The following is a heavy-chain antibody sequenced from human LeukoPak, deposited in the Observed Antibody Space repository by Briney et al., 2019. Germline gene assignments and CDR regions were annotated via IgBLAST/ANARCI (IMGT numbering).Heavy chain of an antibody. CDR1: GFTFSSYW. V-gene: IGHV3-7*01. D-gene: IGHD4-17*01. Sequence: GALRLSCAASGFTFSSYWMSWVRQAPGKGLEWVANIKQDGSEKYYVDSVKGRFTISRDNAKNSLYLQMNSLRAEDTAVYYCARGGGMTTVTDFDYWGQGTLVTVSS. CDR2: IKQDGSEK. J-gene: IGHJ4*02. CDR3: ARGGGMTTVTDFDY.